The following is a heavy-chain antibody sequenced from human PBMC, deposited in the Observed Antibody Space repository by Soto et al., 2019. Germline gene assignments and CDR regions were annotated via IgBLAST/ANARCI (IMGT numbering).Heavy chain of an antibody. D-gene: IGHD2-2*01. CDR1: GFPFSSYS. J-gene: IGHJ6*03. Sequence: EVQLVESGGGLVKPGGPRGLSCAAPGFPFSSYSMNWVRQPPGKGLEWVPSISSSSSYIYYADSVKGRFTISRDNAKNSLYLQMNSLRAEDTAVYYCAREGVPAAAYYYYYYMDVWGKGTTVTVSS. CDR3: AREGVPAAAYYYYYYMDV. CDR2: ISSSSSYI. V-gene: IGHV3-21*01.